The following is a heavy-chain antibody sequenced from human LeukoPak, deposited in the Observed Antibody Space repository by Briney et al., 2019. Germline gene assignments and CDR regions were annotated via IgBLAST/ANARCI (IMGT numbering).Heavy chain of an antibody. CDR1: GGSFSGYY. CDR2: INHSGST. V-gene: IGHV4-34*01. CDR3: ARGRRAAAGKLTISRQPFDY. D-gene: IGHD6-13*01. Sequence: SETLSLTCAVYGGSFSGYYWSWIRQPPGKGLEWIGEINHSGSTNYNPSLKSRVTISVDTSKNQFSLKLSSMTAADTAVYYCARGRRAAAGKLTISRQPFDYWGQGTLVTVSS. J-gene: IGHJ4*02.